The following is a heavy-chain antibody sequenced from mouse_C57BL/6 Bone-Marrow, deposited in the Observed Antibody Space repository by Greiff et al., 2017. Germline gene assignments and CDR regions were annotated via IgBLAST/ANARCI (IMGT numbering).Heavy chain of an antibody. J-gene: IGHJ3*01. V-gene: IGHV3-6*01. CDR3: AGAGWLLAWFAY. Sequence: VQLQQSGPGLVKPSQSLSLSCSVTGYSITSGYFWNLIRQFPGNNLEWMGFISYDGSNNYNPSLKNPISITRDTSKNQFFLKLNSVTTEDAATCDGAGAGWLLAWFAYWGQGTLVTVSA. CDR1: GYSITSGYF. D-gene: IGHD2-3*01. CDR2: ISYDGSN.